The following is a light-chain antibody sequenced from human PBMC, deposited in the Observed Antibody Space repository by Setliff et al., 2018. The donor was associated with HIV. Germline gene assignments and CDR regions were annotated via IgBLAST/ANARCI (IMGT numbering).Light chain of an antibody. CDR2: YDS. V-gene: IGLV3-21*04. J-gene: IGLJ1*01. Sequence: ELTQPPSVSVAPGKTARITCGGDNIGSKSVHWYQQKPGQAPVLVIYYDSDRPSGIPERFSGSNSGNTATLTISRVEAGDEADYYCQVWDSSSDHHVFGTGTKV. CDR3: QVWDSSSDHHV. CDR1: NIGSKS.